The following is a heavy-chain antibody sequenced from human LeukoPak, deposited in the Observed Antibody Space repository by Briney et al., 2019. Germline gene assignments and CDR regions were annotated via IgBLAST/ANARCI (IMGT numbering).Heavy chain of an antibody. J-gene: IGHJ6*02. V-gene: IGHV3-30*18. CDR1: GFIFSSCG. CDR2: ISYDGSNK. CDR3: AKDGKGKWSEEATYYYGMDV. Sequence: GRSLRLSCAASGFIFSSCGMHWVRQAPGKGLEWLPVISYDGSNKYYADSVKGRFTISRDNSKNTLSLQMNSLRAEDTAVYYCAKDGKGKWSEEATYYYGMDVWGQGTTVTVSS. D-gene: IGHD1-26*01.